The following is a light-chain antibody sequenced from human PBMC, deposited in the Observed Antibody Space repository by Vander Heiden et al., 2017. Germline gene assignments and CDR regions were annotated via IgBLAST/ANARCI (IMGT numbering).Light chain of an antibody. J-gene: IGLJ2*01. CDR1: DIESKS. V-gene: IGLV3-21*02. CDR2: DDN. Sequence: VSGTRVQTASIIGGGKDIESKSVQWYQQRPGQAPLLVVYDDNDRPSGIPGRFRDSNYGSAASPNISAAEAGDDGDYRCQVWDGGSDLRVVFGGGTKLTVL. CDR3: QVWDGGSDLRVV.